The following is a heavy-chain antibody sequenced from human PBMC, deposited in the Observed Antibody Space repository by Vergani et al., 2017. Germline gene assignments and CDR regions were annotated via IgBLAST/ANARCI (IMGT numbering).Heavy chain of an antibody. Sequence: QVQVVQSGAEVKKSGASVKVSCKTSGYTFSNYYMHWVRQAPGQGLEWMGIINPSGGHTNYAQKFQGRVTMTRDTSTSTVYMELSSLRSEDTAVYYCARGTSQGTYYYDSSGYVYWGQGTLVTVSS. CDR2: INPSGGHT. V-gene: IGHV1-46*01. D-gene: IGHD3-22*01. J-gene: IGHJ4*02. CDR1: GYTFSNYY. CDR3: ARGTSQGTYYYDSSGYVY.